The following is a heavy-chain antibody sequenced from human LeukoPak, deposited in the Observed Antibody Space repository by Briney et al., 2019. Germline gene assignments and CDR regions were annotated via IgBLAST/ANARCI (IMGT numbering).Heavy chain of an antibody. J-gene: IGHJ4*02. CDR2: INPNSGGT. CDR3: ARGKRFGELLYG. D-gene: IGHD3-10*01. V-gene: IGHV1-2*02. Sequence: ASVKVSCKASGYTFTGYYMHWVRQAPGQGLEWMGWINPNSGGTTYAQKFQGRVTMTRDTSISTAYMELSSLTSEDTAVYYCARGKRFGELLYGWGQGTLVTVSS. CDR1: GYTFTGYY.